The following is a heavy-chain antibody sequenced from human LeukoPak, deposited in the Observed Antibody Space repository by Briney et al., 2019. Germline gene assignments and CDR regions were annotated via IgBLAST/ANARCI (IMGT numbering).Heavy chain of an antibody. J-gene: IGHJ4*02. CDR3: ASYGSGSSRSFDY. V-gene: IGHV4-39*01. CDR1: GGSISSSSYY. Sequence: SETLSLTCTVSGGSISSSSYYWGWIRQPPGKGLEWIGSIYYSGSTYYNPSLKSRVTISVDTSKNQFSLKLSSVTAADTAVYYCASYGSGSSRSFDYWGQGTLVTVSS. CDR2: IYYSGST. D-gene: IGHD3-10*01.